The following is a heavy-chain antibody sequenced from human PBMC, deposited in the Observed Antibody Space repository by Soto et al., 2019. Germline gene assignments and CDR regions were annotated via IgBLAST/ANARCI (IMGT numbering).Heavy chain of an antibody. D-gene: IGHD3-22*01. CDR3: ARPATDSSGYWVSYFDY. V-gene: IGHV1-18*01. CDR1: GYTFTSYG. J-gene: IGHJ4*02. CDR2: ISAYNGNT. Sequence: GASVKVSCKASGYTFTSYGISWVRQAPGQGLEWMGWISAYNGNTNYAQKLQGRVTMTTDTSTSTAYMELRSLRSDDTAVYYCARPATDSSGYWVSYFDYWGQGTQVTVSS.